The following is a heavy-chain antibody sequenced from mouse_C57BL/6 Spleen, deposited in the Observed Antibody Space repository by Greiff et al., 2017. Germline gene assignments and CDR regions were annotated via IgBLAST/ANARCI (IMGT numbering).Heavy chain of an antibody. Sequence: QVQLKQSGAELVKPGASVKISCKASGYAFSSYWMNWVKQRPGKGLEWIGQIYPGDGDTNYNGKFKGKATLTADKSSSTAYMQLSSLTSEDSAVYFCARGGSSRARAMDYWGQGTTLTVSS. CDR1: GYAFSSYW. V-gene: IGHV1-80*01. J-gene: IGHJ2*01. D-gene: IGHD1-1*01. CDR3: ARGGSSRARAMDY. CDR2: IYPGDGDT.